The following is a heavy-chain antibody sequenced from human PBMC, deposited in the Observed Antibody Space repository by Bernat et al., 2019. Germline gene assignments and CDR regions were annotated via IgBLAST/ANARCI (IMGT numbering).Heavy chain of an antibody. J-gene: IGHJ6*02. CDR1: RYSLISHG. V-gene: IGHV1-3*01. D-gene: IGHD2-15*01. Sequence: QVPLVQSASEVKKPGASVNIYWQALRYSLISHGIDWLRQAPGQRLVWRGWIDPAPGKTKFSQEFQGRVTITMYTSASTVYLDLSSLRSEDTAFYSCARAIGAATVAYDYGLDVWGQGTTVTVSS. CDR2: IDPAPGKT. CDR3: ARAIGAATVAYDYGLDV.